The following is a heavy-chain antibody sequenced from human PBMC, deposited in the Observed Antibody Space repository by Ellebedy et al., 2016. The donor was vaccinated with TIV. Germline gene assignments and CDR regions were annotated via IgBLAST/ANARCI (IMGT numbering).Heavy chain of an antibody. CDR2: IGYDGSKK. Sequence: GESLKISCAASGFTFSSYGIHWVRRAQGKGLEWVAAIGYDGSKKSYADSVKGRITISRDNSKNTVDLQMNSLRAEDTAVYYCTKSAQIRSHGLDIWGQGTMVTVSS. D-gene: IGHD4-17*01. J-gene: IGHJ3*02. V-gene: IGHV3-30*02. CDR3: TKSAQIRSHGLDI. CDR1: GFTFSSYG.